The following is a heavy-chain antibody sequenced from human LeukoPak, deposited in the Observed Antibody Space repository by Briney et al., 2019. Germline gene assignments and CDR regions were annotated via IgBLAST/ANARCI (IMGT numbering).Heavy chain of an antibody. CDR2: IKQDGTEE. J-gene: IGHJ4*02. D-gene: IGHD3-16*01. V-gene: IGHV3-7*01. CDR1: GFTFSSYW. Sequence: GGSLRLSCAASGFTFSSYWMSWVRQAPGKGLEWVANIKQDGTEEYYVYSVKGRFTISRDNAKNSLYLQMSSLRAEDTAVYYCARVRGSYSRDYWGQGILVTVSS. CDR3: ARVRGSYSRDY.